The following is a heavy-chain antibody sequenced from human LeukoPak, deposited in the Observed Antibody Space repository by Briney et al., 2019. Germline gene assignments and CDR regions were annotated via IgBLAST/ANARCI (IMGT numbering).Heavy chain of an antibody. CDR2: SIPMFGTA. D-gene: IGHD4-17*01. Sequence: SSVKVSCEASGGTFTTYAINWVRQAPGQGLEWMGGSIPMFGTANYAQKFQGRVTITTDESTSTAYMELSSLRSEDTAVYYCASGYDYEDDYWGQGTLVTVSS. J-gene: IGHJ4*02. V-gene: IGHV1-69*05. CDR1: GGTFTTYA. CDR3: ASGYDYEDDY.